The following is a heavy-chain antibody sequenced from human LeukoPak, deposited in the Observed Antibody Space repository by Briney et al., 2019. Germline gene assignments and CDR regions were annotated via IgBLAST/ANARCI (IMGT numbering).Heavy chain of an antibody. V-gene: IGHV4-38-2*01. J-gene: IGHJ5*02. CDR2: IYPSGST. D-gene: IGHD6-13*01. Sequence: PGGSLRLSCEASGFTFSSYWMSWIRQPPGTGLEWIGSIYPSGSTFYNPSLKSRVTISVDTSKNQFSLRLSSVTAADTAVYYCARSYASSWYWNWFDPWGQGTLVTVSS. CDR3: ARSYASSWYWNWFDP. CDR1: GFTFSSYW.